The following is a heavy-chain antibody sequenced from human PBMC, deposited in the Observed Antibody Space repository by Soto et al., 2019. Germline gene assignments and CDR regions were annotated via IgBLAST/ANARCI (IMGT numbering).Heavy chain of an antibody. CDR1: GFTFSSYG. D-gene: IGHD3-22*01. CDR3: AKRVRVIVVVITTTGGY. Sequence: QVQLVESGGGVVQPGRSLRLSCAASGFTFSSYGMHWVRQAPGKGLEWVAVISYDGSNKYYADSVKGRFTISRDNSKNTLYLQMNSLRAEDTAVYYCAKRVRVIVVVITTTGGYWGQGTLVTVSS. CDR2: ISYDGSNK. V-gene: IGHV3-30*18. J-gene: IGHJ4*02.